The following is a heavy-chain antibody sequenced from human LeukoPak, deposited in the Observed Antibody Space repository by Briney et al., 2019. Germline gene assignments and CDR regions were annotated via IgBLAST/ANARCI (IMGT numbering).Heavy chain of an antibody. CDR1: GFTFSSYA. J-gene: IGHJ3*02. D-gene: IGHD3-22*01. CDR3: AKGRGRYYDSSGYLDAFDI. Sequence: GGSLRLSCAASGFTFSSYAMSWVRQAPGKGLEWVSAISGSGGSTYYADSVKGRFTISRDNSKNTLYLQMNSLRAEDTAVYYCAKGRGRYYDSSGYLDAFDIWGQGTMVTVSS. CDR2: ISGSGGST. V-gene: IGHV3-23*01.